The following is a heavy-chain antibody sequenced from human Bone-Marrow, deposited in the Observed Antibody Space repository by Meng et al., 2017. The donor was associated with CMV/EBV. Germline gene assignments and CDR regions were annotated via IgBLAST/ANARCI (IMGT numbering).Heavy chain of an antibody. CDR3: TTEISYYDFWSGYSDDYFDY. D-gene: IGHD3-3*01. CDR2: IKSKTDGGTT. V-gene: IGHV3-15*01. Sequence: GGSLRLSCAASGFTFSNAWMSWVRQAPGKGLEWVGRIKSKTDGGTTDYAAPVKGRFTISRDDSKNTLYLQMNSLKTEDTAAYYCTTEISYYDFWSGYSDDYFDYWGQGTLVTVSS. J-gene: IGHJ4*02. CDR1: GFTFSNAW.